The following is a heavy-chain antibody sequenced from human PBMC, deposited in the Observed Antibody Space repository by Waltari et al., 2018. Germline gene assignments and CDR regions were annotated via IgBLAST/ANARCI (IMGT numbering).Heavy chain of an antibody. CDR3: ASGSTTVTTRFDY. J-gene: IGHJ4*02. CDR1: GYYISSGYY. Sequence: QVQLQESGPGLVKPSETLSLTCAVSGYYISSGYYWGWIRQPPGKGLEWIGSIYHSGSTYYNPSLKSRVTISVDTSKNQFSLKLSAVTAADTAVYYCASGSTTVTTRFDYWGQGTLVTVSS. V-gene: IGHV4-38-2*01. CDR2: IYHSGST. D-gene: IGHD4-17*01.